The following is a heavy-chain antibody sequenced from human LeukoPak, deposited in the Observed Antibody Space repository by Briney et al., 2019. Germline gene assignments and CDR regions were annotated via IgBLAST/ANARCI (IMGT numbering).Heavy chain of an antibody. Sequence: ASVKVSCKASGYTFTSYYMHWVRQAPGQGLEWMGLINPSGGSTRYAQKFQGRVTMTRDTSTSTVYMELSSLRSEDTAVYYCARGHPSPDSSGYRAFDIWGQGTMVTVSS. J-gene: IGHJ3*02. V-gene: IGHV1-46*01. D-gene: IGHD3-22*01. CDR2: INPSGGST. CDR1: GYTFTSYY. CDR3: ARGHPSPDSSGYRAFDI.